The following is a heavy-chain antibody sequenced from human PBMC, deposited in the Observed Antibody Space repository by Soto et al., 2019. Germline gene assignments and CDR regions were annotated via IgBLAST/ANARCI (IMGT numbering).Heavy chain of an antibody. Sequence: GGSLRLSCAASGFTFSSYWMHWVRQAPGKGLVWVSRINSDGSSTSYADSVKGRFTISRDNAKNTLYLQMNSLRAEDTAVYYCARDPIEYDSSGYYGDAFDIWGQGTMVTVSS. D-gene: IGHD3-22*01. V-gene: IGHV3-74*01. CDR3: ARDPIEYDSSGYYGDAFDI. CDR2: INSDGSST. J-gene: IGHJ3*02. CDR1: GFTFSSYW.